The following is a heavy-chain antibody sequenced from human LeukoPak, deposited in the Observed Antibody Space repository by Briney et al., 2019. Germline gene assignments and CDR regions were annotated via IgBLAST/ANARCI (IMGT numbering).Heavy chain of an antibody. CDR1: GYSFTSNY. CDR2: IYPRDGST. D-gene: IGHD3-22*01. Sequence: GASVKVSCKASGYSFTSNYIHWVRQAPGQGLEWMGMIYPRDGSTSYAQKFQGRVTVTRDTSTSTVHMELSGLRSEDTAVYYCAKEAYYYDSSGYYYDDWGQGTLVTVSS. CDR3: AKEAYYYDSSGYYYDD. J-gene: IGHJ4*02. V-gene: IGHV1-46*01.